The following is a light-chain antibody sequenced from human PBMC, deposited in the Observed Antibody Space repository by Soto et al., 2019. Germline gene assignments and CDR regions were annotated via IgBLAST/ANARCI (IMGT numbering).Light chain of an antibody. V-gene: IGLV1-44*01. CDR3: AAWDDSMNGYV. J-gene: IGLJ1*01. CDR2: SNN. Sequence: QSVLTHSPSASRTPGHRFTISFSEGISNIGGNTVNWYQQLPGTAPKLLIYSNNKRPSGVPDRFSGSKSGTSASLEISGLKSEDEADYYCAAWDDSMNGYVFGTGTKVTVL. CDR1: ISNIGGNT.